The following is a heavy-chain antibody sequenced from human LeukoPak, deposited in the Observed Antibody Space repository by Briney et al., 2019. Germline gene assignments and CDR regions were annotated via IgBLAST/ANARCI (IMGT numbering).Heavy chain of an antibody. V-gene: IGHV3-30*18. CDR2: ISYDGGDK. CDR1: GFTFSNYW. Sequence: GGSLRPSCVVSGFTFSNYWMHWVRQVPGKGLEWVAIISYDGGDKYYADSVKGRFTISRDNSKNTLDLQMNSLRTEDTAVYYCAKDQGIQLGIDYWGQGSLVTVSS. D-gene: IGHD5-18*01. J-gene: IGHJ4*02. CDR3: AKDQGIQLGIDY.